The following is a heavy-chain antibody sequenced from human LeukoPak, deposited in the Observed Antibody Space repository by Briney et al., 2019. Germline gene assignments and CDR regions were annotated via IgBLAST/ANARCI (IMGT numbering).Heavy chain of an antibody. CDR1: GYTFTSYD. CDR3: ARGHLVRGVIGYWFDP. J-gene: IGHJ5*02. D-gene: IGHD3-10*01. V-gene: IGHV1-8*01. CDR2: MNPNSGNT. Sequence: ASVKVSCTASGYTFTSYDINWVRQATGQGLEWMGWMNPNSGNTGYAQKFQGRVTMTRNTSISTAYMELSSLRSEDTAVYYCARGHLVRGVIGYWFDPWGQGTLVTVSS.